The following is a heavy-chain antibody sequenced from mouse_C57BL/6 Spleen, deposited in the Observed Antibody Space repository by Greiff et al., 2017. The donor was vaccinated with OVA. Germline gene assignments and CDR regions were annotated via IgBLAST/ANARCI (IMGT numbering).Heavy chain of an antibody. Sequence: EVQLQQSGPGLVKPSQSLSLTCSVTGYSITSGYYWNWLRQFPGNKLEWMGYISYDGSNNYNPSLKNRISITRYTSKNQFFLKLNSVTTEDTSTYYCARDRDYDGYYEVIFVAYWGQGTLVTVSA. CDR1: GYSITSGYY. J-gene: IGHJ3*01. CDR2: ISYDGSN. V-gene: IGHV3-6*01. D-gene: IGHD2-3*01. CDR3: ARDRDYDGYYEVIFVAY.